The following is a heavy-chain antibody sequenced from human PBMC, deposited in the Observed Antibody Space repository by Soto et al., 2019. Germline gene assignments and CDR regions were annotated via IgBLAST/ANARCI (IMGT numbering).Heavy chain of an antibody. CDR1: GGSVSSGSYY. CDR2: IYYSGST. D-gene: IGHD3-10*01. V-gene: IGHV4-61*01. CDR3: ARDRYYGSGPLDY. Sequence: SETLSLTCTVSGGSVSSGSYYWSWIRQPPGKGLEWIGYIYYSGSTNYNPSLKSQVTISVDTSKNQFSLKLSSVTAADTAVYYCARDRYYGSGPLDYWGQGTLVTVSS. J-gene: IGHJ4*02.